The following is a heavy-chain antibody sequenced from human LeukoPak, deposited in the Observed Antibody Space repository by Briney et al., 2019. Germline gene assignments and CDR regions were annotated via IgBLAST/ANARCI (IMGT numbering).Heavy chain of an antibody. CDR1: GGSFSGYN. J-gene: IGHJ6*03. D-gene: IGHD3-22*01. Sequence: SETLSPTCGVYGGSFSGYNWTWIRQAPGKGLEWIGEINHSGSTNYNPSLKSRVTISVDTSKNQFSLTLSSVTAADTALYYCARGRVTMIVVVNSYYYSMDVWGKGTTVTVSS. CDR2: INHSGST. V-gene: IGHV4-34*01. CDR3: ARGRVTMIVVVNSYYYSMDV.